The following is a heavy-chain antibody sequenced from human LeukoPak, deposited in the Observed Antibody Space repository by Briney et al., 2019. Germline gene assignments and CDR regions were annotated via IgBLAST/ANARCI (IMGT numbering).Heavy chain of an antibody. CDR1: GGTFSSYA. V-gene: IGHV1-69*13. D-gene: IGHD3-16*01. J-gene: IGHJ4*02. Sequence: GASVKVSCKASGGTFSSYAISWVRQAPGQGLEWMGGIIPIFGTANYAQKFQGRVTITADESTSTAYMELSSLRSEDTAVYYCASRLRHLLGYWGQGNLVTVSS. CDR3: ASRLRHLLGY. CDR2: IIPIFGTA.